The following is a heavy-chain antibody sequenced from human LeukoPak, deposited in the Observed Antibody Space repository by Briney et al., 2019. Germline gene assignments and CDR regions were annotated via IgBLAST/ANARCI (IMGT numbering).Heavy chain of an antibody. CDR1: GGTFSSYA. J-gene: IGHJ6*02. CDR2: IIPIFGTA. V-gene: IGHV1-69*13. CDR3: ARGLPYCSSTSCYYYYGMDV. Sequence: SVTVSCTASGGTFSSYAISWVRQAPGQGLEWMGGIIPIFGTANYAQKFQGRVTITADESTSTAYMELSSLRSEDTAVYYCARGLPYCSSTSCYYYYGMDVWGQGTTVTVSS. D-gene: IGHD2-2*01.